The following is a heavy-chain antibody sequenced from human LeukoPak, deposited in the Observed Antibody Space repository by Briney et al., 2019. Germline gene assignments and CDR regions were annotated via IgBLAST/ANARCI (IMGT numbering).Heavy chain of an antibody. CDR1: GVSISGYY. Sequence: SETLSLTCTVSGVSISGYYWSWIRPPHGNGLEWIGRIYTSGSTNYNPSLKSRVTMSVDTSKNQFSLKLSSVTAADTAVYYCARGSPQYDYWGQGTLVTVSS. D-gene: IGHD4-11*01. J-gene: IGHJ4*02. CDR2: IYTSGST. CDR3: ARGSPQYDY. V-gene: IGHV4-4*07.